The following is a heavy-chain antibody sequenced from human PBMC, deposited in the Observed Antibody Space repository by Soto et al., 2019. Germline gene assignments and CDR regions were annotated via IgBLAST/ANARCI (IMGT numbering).Heavy chain of an antibody. D-gene: IGHD1-20*01. V-gene: IGHV3-48*02. J-gene: IGHJ6*02. CDR1: GFTFSSYS. Sequence: PGGSLRLSCAASGFTFSSYSMNWVRQAPGKGLEWVSYISSSSSTIYYADSVKGRFTISRDNAKNSLYLQMNSLRDEDTAVYYCARERYNWNDTPHYYYGMDVWGQGTTVTVSS. CDR3: ARERYNWNDTPHYYYGMDV. CDR2: ISSSSSTI.